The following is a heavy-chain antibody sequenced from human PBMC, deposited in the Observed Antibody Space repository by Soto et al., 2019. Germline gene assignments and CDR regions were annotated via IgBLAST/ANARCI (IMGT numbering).Heavy chain of an antibody. Sequence: SETLSLTFTVSGGSISSSSYYCGWISQPPGKGLAWIGSIYYSGSTYYNPSLKSRVTISVDTSKNQFSLKLSSVTAADTAVYYCARQVAAPNNWFDPWGQGTLVTVSS. CDR1: GGSISSSSYY. D-gene: IGHD6-6*01. J-gene: IGHJ5*02. V-gene: IGHV4-39*01. CDR2: IYYSGST. CDR3: ARQVAAPNNWFDP.